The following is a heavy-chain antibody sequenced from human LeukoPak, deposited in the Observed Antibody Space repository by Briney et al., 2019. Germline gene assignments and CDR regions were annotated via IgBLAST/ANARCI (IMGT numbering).Heavy chain of an antibody. CDR2: ISSSNDYR. Sequence: GGSLRLSCAASGFIFRNYNMSWVRQAPGKGLEWVSSISSSNDYRYYADSVKGRFTISRDNAKNSLLLQMSSLRAEDTAVYYCVRDQGSDHYNHGMDVWGQGTTVTVSS. V-gene: IGHV3-21*01. J-gene: IGHJ6*02. CDR1: GFIFRNYN. CDR3: VRDQGSDHYNHGMDV.